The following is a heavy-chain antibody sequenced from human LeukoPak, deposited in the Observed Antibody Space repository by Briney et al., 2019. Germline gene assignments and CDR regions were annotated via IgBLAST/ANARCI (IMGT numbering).Heavy chain of an antibody. CDR1: GFTVSSNY. V-gene: IGHV3-53*01. D-gene: IGHD3-10*01. J-gene: IGHJ4*02. CDR3: ARDLTYGSGSFDY. CDR2: IYSGGST. Sequence: GGSLRLSCAASGFTVSSNYMSWVRQAPGKGLEWVSDIYSGGSTYYADSVKGRFTISRDNSKNTLYLQMNSLRAEVTAVYYCARDLTYGSGSFDYWGQGTLVTVSS.